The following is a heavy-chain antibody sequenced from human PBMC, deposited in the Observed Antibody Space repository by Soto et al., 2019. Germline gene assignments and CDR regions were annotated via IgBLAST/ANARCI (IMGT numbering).Heavy chain of an antibody. V-gene: IGHV1-18*01. D-gene: IGHD3-22*01. J-gene: IGHJ4*02. CDR3: ARDPPVQDYDSSGSLDY. CDR2: ISAYNGST. Sequence: ASVKVSCKASGYTFTSYGISWVRQAPGQGLEWMGWISAYNGSTNYAQKLQGRVIMTTDTSTSTAYMELRSLRSDDTAVYYCARDPPVQDYDSSGSLDYWGQGTLVTVSS. CDR1: GYTFTSYG.